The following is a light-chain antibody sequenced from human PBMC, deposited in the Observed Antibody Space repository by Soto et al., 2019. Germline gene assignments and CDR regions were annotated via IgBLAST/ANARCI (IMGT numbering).Light chain of an antibody. V-gene: IGLV1-47*02. Sequence: QSVLTQPPSASGTPGQRVTISCSGSSSNIGSNYVYWCQQHPGTVPQLLIYSNSKRPSGVPDRFSGSKSGTSASLAISGLRSEDEADYYCEAWDGSLSGVVFGGGTKLTVL. CDR3: EAWDGSLSGVV. CDR2: SNS. CDR1: SSNIGSNY. J-gene: IGLJ2*01.